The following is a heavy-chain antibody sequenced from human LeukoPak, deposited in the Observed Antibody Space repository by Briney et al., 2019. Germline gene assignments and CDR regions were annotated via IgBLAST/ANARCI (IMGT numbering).Heavy chain of an antibody. CDR2: ISISSNYI. J-gene: IGHJ4*02. CDR3: AREGPMLRGIIGGKIDY. D-gene: IGHD3-10*01. CDR1: GFTFSSYA. V-gene: IGHV3-21*04. Sequence: GGSLRLSCAASGFTFSSYAMSWVRQAPGKGLEWVSSISISSNYIYYTDSVKGRCTISRDNAKNSLYLQMNSLRAEDTAVYYCAREGPMLRGIIGGKIDYWGQGTLVTVSS.